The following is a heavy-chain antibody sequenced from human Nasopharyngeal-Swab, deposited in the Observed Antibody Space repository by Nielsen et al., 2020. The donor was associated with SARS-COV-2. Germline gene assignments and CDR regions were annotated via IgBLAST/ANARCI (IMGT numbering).Heavy chain of an antibody. CDR1: GFTFGDYA. J-gene: IGHJ4*02. Sequence: GGSLRLSCGASGFTFGDYAVHWVRQAPGKGLEWVCLINGDGGASYYADSVEGRFTISRDNSKNFVYLQMNSPTTEDSGFYYCGKDIQGGEYSSSPVDSWGQGTLVTVSS. CDR3: GKDIQGGEYSSSPVDS. V-gene: IGHV3-43*02. D-gene: IGHD6-6*01. CDR2: INGDGGAS.